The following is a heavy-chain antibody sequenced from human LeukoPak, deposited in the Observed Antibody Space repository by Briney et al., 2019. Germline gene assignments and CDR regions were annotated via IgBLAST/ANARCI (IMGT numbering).Heavy chain of an antibody. Sequence: ASVKVSCKVSVYTLTELSMHWVRQAPGKGLEWMGGFDPEDGDTIYAQKFQGRVTMTEDTSTDTAYMELSSLRSEDTAVYYCATDLPSSIAARPDYYYYGMDVWGQGSTVTVSS. V-gene: IGHV1-24*01. CDR1: VYTLTELS. J-gene: IGHJ6*02. CDR2: FDPEDGDT. D-gene: IGHD6-6*01. CDR3: ATDLPSSIAARPDYYYYGMDV.